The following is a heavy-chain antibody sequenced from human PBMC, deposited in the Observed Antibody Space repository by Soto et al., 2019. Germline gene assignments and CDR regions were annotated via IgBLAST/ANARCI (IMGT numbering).Heavy chain of an antibody. CDR2: IYYSGST. D-gene: IGHD2-2*01. CDR1: GGSISSSSYY. CDR3: ARVEYAMPFSWAFDI. V-gene: IGHV4-39*01. Sequence: PSETLSLTCTVSGGSISSSSYYLGWLRQPPGKGLEWIGSIYYSGSTYYNPSLKSRVTISVDTSKNQFSLKLSSVTAADTAVYYCARVEYAMPFSWAFDIWGQGTMVTVSS. J-gene: IGHJ3*02.